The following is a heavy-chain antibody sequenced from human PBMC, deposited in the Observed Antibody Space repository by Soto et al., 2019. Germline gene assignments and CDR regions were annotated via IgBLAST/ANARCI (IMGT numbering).Heavy chain of an antibody. CDR2: TNYRSKWST. Sequence: QVQLQQSGPGLVQPSQTLSLTCAISGDSVSSKSATWKWIRQSPSRGLEWLGRTNYRSKWSTDYAVSVKSRITVSPDTSKNQFSLRLNSVTPEDTAVYYCARALAGSYDSWGQGTLVTVSS. CDR3: ARALAGSYDS. CDR1: GDSVSSKSAT. V-gene: IGHV6-1*01. D-gene: IGHD1-26*01. J-gene: IGHJ5*01.